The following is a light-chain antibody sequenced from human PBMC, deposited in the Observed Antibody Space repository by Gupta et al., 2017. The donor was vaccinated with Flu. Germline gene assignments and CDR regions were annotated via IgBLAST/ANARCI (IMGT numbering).Light chain of an antibody. V-gene: IGKV2-30*01. CDR2: LVS. J-gene: IGKJ1*01. CDR3: MQGAHWPWA. Sequence: DVVVTQSPLSLPVTLGQPASTSCRSSQGLVYSDGNTYLHWFQQRPGQSPRRLIYLVSNRESGVPDRFSGSGSGTDFTLYISRVEAEDVGIYFCMQGAHWPWAFGQGTKVEIK. CDR1: QGLVYSDGNTY.